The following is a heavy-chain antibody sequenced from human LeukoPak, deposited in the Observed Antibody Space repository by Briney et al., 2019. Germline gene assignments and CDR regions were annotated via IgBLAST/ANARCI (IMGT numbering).Heavy chain of an antibody. CDR1: GYAFTGYY. V-gene: IGHV1-2*02. CDR2: INPNSGGT. D-gene: IGHD6-13*01. CDR3: AREDFAAAGSRGFHY. Sequence: GASVKVSCKASGYAFTGYYMHWVRQAPGQGLEWMGWINPNSGGTNYAQKFQGRVTMTRDTSISTAYMELSRLRSDDTAVYYCAREDFAAAGSRGFHYWGQGTLVTVSS. J-gene: IGHJ4*02.